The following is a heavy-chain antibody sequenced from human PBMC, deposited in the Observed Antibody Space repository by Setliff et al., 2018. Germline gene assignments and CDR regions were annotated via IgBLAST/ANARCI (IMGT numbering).Heavy chain of an antibody. CDR2: IYIGGSA. D-gene: IGHD6-19*01. J-gene: IGHJ6*03. V-gene: IGHV4-4*07. Sequence: LSLTCTVSGGSISSYYRSWIRQPAGKGLEWIGHIYIGGSANYNPSLKSRVTMSIDTSKNQFSLKLTSVTAADMAVYYCAREQWLDPPGYYYMDVWAKGTTVTVSS. CDR1: GGSISSYY. CDR3: AREQWLDPPGYYYMDV.